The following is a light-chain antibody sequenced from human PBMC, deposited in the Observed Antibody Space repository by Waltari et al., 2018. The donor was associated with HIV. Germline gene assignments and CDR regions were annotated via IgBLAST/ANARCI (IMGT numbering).Light chain of an antibody. V-gene: IGKV1-5*03. Sequence: IQMTQSPSILSASVGDRLTITCRASQNVDSWLARYQQRPGKAPKLFIYKASTLQYGVPARFTGSGSGTNFTLTINSLHPDDFATYYCQQYNSDFYTFGLGTRLDLK. J-gene: IGKJ2*01. CDR2: KAS. CDR3: QQYNSDFYT. CDR1: QNVDSW.